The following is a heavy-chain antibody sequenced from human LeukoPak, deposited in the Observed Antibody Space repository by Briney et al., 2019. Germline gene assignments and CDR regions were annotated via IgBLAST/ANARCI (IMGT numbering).Heavy chain of an antibody. V-gene: IGHV5-51*01. CDR3: ARRGGYCNGGSCYDY. Sequence: GESLKISCKGSGYSFTSYWIVWVRQMPGKGLEWMGIIYPGDSDTRYSPSFQGQVTISGDKSISTAYLQWSSLKASDTAMYYCARRGGYCNGGSCYDYWGQGTLVTVSS. D-gene: IGHD2-15*01. CDR2: IYPGDSDT. CDR1: GYSFTSYW. J-gene: IGHJ4*02.